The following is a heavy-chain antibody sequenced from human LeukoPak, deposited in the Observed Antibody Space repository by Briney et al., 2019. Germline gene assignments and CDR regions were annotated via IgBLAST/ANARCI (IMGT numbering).Heavy chain of an antibody. Sequence: GRSPRLSCAASGFTFDDYAMHWVRQGPGKGLEWVSYITWNSGIKGYADSVKGRFTISRDNAKNPLVLQMNSLRVEDTALYYCAKLGGAFDIWGQGTMVIVSS. J-gene: IGHJ3*02. D-gene: IGHD3-16*01. V-gene: IGHV3-9*01. CDR3: AKLGGAFDI. CDR1: GFTFDDYA. CDR2: ITWNSGIK.